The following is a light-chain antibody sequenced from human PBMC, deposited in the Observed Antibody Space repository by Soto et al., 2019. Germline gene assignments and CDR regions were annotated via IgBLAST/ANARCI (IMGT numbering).Light chain of an antibody. Sequence: NFMLTQPHSVSESPGKTVTISCTRSSGSIASNYVQWYQQRPGSAPTTVIYEDNQRPSGVPDRFSGSIDSSSNSASLTISGLKTEDEADYHCQSYDSSPWVFGGGTKLTVL. V-gene: IGLV6-57*03. CDR3: QSYDSSPWV. CDR1: SGSIASNY. J-gene: IGLJ3*02. CDR2: EDN.